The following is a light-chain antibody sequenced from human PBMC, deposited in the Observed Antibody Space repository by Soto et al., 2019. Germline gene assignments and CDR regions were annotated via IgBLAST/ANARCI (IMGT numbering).Light chain of an antibody. CDR2: DVT. J-gene: IGLJ1*01. CDR1: SSNIGSNY. CDR3: CSHAGSSVV. V-gene: IGLV1-47*02. Sequence: QSVLTQPPSASGTPGQRVTISCPGSSSNIGSNYVYWYQQLPGTAPKLMIYDVTTRPSGVPDRFSGSKSGNTASLTISGLQADDEADYYCCSHAGSSVVFGAGTKLTVL.